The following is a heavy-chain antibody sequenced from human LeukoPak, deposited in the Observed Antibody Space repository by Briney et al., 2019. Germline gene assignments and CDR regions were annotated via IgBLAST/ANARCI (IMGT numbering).Heavy chain of an antibody. CDR1: GFTFSSYR. CDR3: ARDVAAELDY. Sequence: GGSLRLSCAASGFTFSSYRMSWVRQAPRKGLEWVANIKQDGSEKYYVDSVKGRFTISRDNAKNSLYLQMNSLRAEDTAVYYCARDVAAELDYWGQGTLVTVSS. CDR2: IKQDGSEK. D-gene: IGHD6-13*01. V-gene: IGHV3-7*01. J-gene: IGHJ4*02.